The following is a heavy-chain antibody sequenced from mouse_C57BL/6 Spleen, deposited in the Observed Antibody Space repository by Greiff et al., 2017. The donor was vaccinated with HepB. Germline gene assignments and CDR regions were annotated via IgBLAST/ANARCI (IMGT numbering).Heavy chain of an antibody. Sequence: EVQLQQSGPELVKPGASVKMSCKASGYTFTDYNMHWVKQSHGKSLEWIGYINPNNGGTSYNQKFKGKATLTVNKSSSTAYMELRSLTSEDSAVYDCATIYYYGSSARTYAMDYWGQGTAVTVSS. CDR3: ATIYYYGSSARTYAMDY. CDR2: INPNNGGT. CDR1: GYTFTDYN. V-gene: IGHV1-22*01. J-gene: IGHJ4*01. D-gene: IGHD1-1*01.